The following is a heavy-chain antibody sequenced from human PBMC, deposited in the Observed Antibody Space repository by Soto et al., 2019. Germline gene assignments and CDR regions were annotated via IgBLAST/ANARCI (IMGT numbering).Heavy chain of an antibody. CDR3: ARGYCSSTSCYTFDY. D-gene: IGHD2-2*01. CDR2: IYYSGST. V-gene: IGHV4-39*01. J-gene: IGHJ4*02. Sequence: SETLSLTCTVSGGSISSSSYYWGWIRQPPGKGLEWIGSIYYSGSTYYNPSLKSRVTISVDTSKNQFSLKLSSVTAADTAVYYCARGYCSSTSCYTFDYWGQGTLVTVSS. CDR1: GGSISSSSYY.